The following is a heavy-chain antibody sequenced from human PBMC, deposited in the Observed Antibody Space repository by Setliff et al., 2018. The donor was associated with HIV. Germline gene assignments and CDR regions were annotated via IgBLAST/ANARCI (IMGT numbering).Heavy chain of an antibody. V-gene: IGHV3-48*02. CDR2: ISSSSSSI. Sequence: PGGSLRLSCVGSGFTSNGYAMNWVRQAPGKGLEWVSYISSSSSSIYYGDSVKGRFTISRDNAKNSLDLEMHSLTDEDTALYHCVRDFEYWSGTFVWGYFQFWGQGIWVTVSS. CDR1: GFTSNGYA. D-gene: IGHD3-3*01. J-gene: IGHJ4*02. CDR3: VRDFEYWSGTFVWGYFQF.